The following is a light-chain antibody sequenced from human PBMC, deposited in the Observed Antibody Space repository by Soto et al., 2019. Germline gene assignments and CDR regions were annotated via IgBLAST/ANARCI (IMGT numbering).Light chain of an antibody. CDR3: QHYNNWPLT. V-gene: IGKV3-15*01. CDR1: QSVSSN. CDR2: ATS. Sequence: EIVLTQYPGTLSLSPGERATLSCRASQSVSSNLAWYQQKPGQTPRLLIYATSTRATGIPARFSGSGSGTEFTLTISSLQSEDFAVYYCQHYNNWPLTFGGGTKVDI. J-gene: IGKJ4*01.